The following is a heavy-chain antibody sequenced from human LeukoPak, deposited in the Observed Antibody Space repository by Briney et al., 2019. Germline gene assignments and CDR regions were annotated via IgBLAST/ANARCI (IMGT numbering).Heavy chain of an antibody. CDR2: INHSGST. CDR1: GGSFSGYY. D-gene: IGHD6-19*01. V-gene: IGHV4-34*01. CDR3: ARDKTAVAGNFDY. Sequence: PSETLSLTCAVYGGSFSGYYWSWIRQPPGKGLEWIGEINHSGSTNYNPSLKSRVTISVDTSRNQFSLKLSSVTAADTAVYFCARDKTAVAGNFDYWGQGTLVTVSS. J-gene: IGHJ4*02.